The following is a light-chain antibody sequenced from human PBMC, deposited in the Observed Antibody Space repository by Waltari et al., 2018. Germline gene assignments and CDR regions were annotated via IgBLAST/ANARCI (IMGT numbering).Light chain of an antibody. CDR2: WAS. CDR3: HQYYTSPRT. Sequence: DIVMYPSPSSLAVSLGERATLHRKSNQSVFYSVNNKKYLPWYQEKPGQPPKLLIYWASTRESGVPDRFSGSESGTDFTLTISSLQAEDVAVYYCHQYYTSPRTFGQGTKVEIE. V-gene: IGKV4-1*01. J-gene: IGKJ1*01. CDR1: QSVFYSVNNKKY.